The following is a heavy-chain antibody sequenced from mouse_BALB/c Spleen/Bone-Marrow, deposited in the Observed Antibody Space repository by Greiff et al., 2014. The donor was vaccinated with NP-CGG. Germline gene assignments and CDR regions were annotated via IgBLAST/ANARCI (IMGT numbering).Heavy chain of an antibody. J-gene: IGHJ2*01. CDR3: ARQAGGSGYFDY. CDR2: ISGGGSYT. CDR1: GFTFSSYG. V-gene: IGHV5-9-2*01. D-gene: IGHD1-1*01. Sequence: DVKLQESGGGLVKPGGSLKLSCAASGFTFSSYGMSWVRQTPEKRLEWVATISGGGSYTYYPDSVKGRFTISRDNAKNNLYLQMSSLRSEDTALYYCARQAGGSGYFDYWGQGTTLTVSS.